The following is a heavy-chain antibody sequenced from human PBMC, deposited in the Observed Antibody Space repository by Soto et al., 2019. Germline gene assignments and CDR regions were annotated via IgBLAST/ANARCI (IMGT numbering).Heavy chain of an antibody. Sequence: LRLSCAASGFTFSSYGMHWVRQAPGKGLEWVAVIWYDGSNKYYADSVKGRFTISRDNSKNTLYLQMNSLRAEDTAVYYCARDKANGYSSGWSGAFDIWGQGTMVTVSS. D-gene: IGHD6-19*01. V-gene: IGHV3-33*08. CDR2: IWYDGSNK. CDR1: GFTFSSYG. J-gene: IGHJ3*02. CDR3: ARDKANGYSSGWSGAFDI.